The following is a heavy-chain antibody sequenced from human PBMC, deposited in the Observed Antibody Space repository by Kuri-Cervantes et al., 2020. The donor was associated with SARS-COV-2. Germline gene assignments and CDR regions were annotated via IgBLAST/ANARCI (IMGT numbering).Heavy chain of an antibody. Sequence: GESLKISCAASGFTFSSYWMHWVRQAPGKGLVWVSRINSDGSSTSYADSVKGRFTISRDNAKNTLHLQMNSLRAEDTAVYYCARAPDYGDYYYYGMDVWGQGTTVTVSS. D-gene: IGHD4-17*01. V-gene: IGHV3-74*01. CDR1: GFTFSSYW. CDR3: ARAPDYGDYYYYGMDV. CDR2: INSDGSST. J-gene: IGHJ6*02.